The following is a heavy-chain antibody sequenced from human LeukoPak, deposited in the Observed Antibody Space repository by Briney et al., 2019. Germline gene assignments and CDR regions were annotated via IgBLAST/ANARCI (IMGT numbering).Heavy chain of an antibody. Sequence: PGGSLRLSCAASGFTFSSHGMSWVRQAPGKGLEWVSAISGSGGSTYYADSVKGRFTISRDNSKNTLYLQMNSLRAGDTAVYYCARAGYSYGYIWDAAFDYWGQGTLVTVSS. D-gene: IGHD5-18*01. V-gene: IGHV3-23*01. CDR2: ISGSGGST. J-gene: IGHJ4*02. CDR1: GFTFSSHG. CDR3: ARAGYSYGYIWDAAFDY.